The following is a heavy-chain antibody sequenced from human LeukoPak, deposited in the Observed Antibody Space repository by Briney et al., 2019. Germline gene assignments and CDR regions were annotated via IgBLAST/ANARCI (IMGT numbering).Heavy chain of an antibody. CDR3: ARDSYQDYYGRFDP. J-gene: IGHJ5*02. D-gene: IGHD3-10*01. CDR1: GFTFSSYS. V-gene: IGHV3-33*08. Sequence: GGSLRLSCAASGFTFSSYSMNWVRQAPGKSLEWVAVIWDDGNNKRYANSVNGRFTISRDNSENTLYLQMNGLTAEDTAMYYCARDSYQDYYGRFDPWGQGTLVIVSS. CDR2: IWDDGNNK.